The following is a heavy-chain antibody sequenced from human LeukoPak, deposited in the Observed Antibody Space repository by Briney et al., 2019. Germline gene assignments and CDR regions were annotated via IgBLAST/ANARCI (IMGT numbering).Heavy chain of an antibody. J-gene: IGHJ4*02. Sequence: PSETLSLTCTVSGYSISSGYYWGWIRQPPGKGLEGIGSIYHSGSTYYNPSLKSRVTISVDTSKNQFSLKLSSVTAADTAVYYCARAEELLWFGELLSYFDYWGQGTLVTVSS. D-gene: IGHD3-10*01. CDR2: IYHSGST. V-gene: IGHV4-38-2*02. CDR3: ARAEELLWFGELLSYFDY. CDR1: GYSISSGYY.